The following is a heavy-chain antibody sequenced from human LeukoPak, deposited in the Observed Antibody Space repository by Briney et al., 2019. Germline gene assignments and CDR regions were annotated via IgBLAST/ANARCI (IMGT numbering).Heavy chain of an antibody. Sequence: SETLSLTCTVSGVSISSSNYYWGWIRQPPGKGLEWIGSIYYSGSTYYNPSLKSRVTISVDTSKNQFSLKLSSVTAADTAVYYCARSDYGDYVFGYWGQGTLVTVSS. V-gene: IGHV4-39*01. J-gene: IGHJ4*02. CDR3: ARSDYGDYVFGY. CDR2: IYYSGST. D-gene: IGHD4-17*01. CDR1: GVSISSSNYY.